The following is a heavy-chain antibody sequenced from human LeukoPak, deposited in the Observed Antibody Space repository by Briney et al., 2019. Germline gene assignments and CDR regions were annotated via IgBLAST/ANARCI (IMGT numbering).Heavy chain of an antibody. V-gene: IGHV1-69*05. CDR1: GGTFGSYA. Sequence: ASVKVSGKASGGTFGSYAIGWVRQAPGQWHEWMGRRIAIFGRVNYAQQFQNRVTITTEESTGTAYRELSSLRSEDTAVYYCAREYYYDSPHCWGQGTLVTVSS. J-gene: IGHJ4*02. CDR2: RIAIFGRV. CDR3: AREYYYDSPHC. D-gene: IGHD3-22*01.